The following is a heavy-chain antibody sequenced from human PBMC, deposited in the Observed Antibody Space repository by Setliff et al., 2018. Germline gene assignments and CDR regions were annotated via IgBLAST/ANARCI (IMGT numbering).Heavy chain of an antibody. D-gene: IGHD2-21*02. CDR3: ARDLGHGGDSDY. CDR1: GYSISSGYI. J-gene: IGHJ4*02. V-gene: IGHV4-38-2*02. Sequence: SETLSLTCTVSGYSISSGYIWGWIRQPPGKGLEWVGNIGHTGSINYNSSLKSRLTISRDTSKNQVSLKLNSVTATDTAVYYCARDLGHGGDSDYWGQGILVTV. CDR2: IGHTGSI.